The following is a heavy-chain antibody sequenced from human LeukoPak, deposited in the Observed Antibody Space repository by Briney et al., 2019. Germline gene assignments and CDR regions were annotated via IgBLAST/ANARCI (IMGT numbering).Heavy chain of an antibody. CDR2: IYNTGTT. V-gene: IGHV4-4*08. D-gene: IGHD6-6*01. J-gene: IGHJ6*02. Sequence: SETLSLTCTISGDSINYNYWSWIRQPPGKGLECIGYIYNTGTTNYNPSLKSRVTISVDTSKNQFSLKLSSVTAADTAVYYCASRYSSSAYYYYGMDVWGQGTTVTVSS. CDR1: GDSINYNY. CDR3: ASRYSSSAYYYYGMDV.